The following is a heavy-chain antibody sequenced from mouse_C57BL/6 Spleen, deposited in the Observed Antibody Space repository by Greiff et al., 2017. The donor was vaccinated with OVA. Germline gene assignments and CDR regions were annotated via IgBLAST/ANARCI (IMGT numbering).Heavy chain of an antibody. D-gene: IGHD3-2*02. CDR1: GYAFSSSW. Sequence: VQLLQSGPELVKPGASVKISCKASGYAFSSSWMNWVKQRPGKGLEWIGRIYPGDGDTNYNGKFKGKATLTADKSSSTAYMQLSSLTSEDSAVYFCAREGELRPYAMDYWGQGTSVTVSS. J-gene: IGHJ4*01. CDR2: IYPGDGDT. V-gene: IGHV1-82*01. CDR3: AREGELRPYAMDY.